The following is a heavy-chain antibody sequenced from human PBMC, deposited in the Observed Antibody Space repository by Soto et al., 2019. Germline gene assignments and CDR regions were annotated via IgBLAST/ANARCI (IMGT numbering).Heavy chain of an antibody. V-gene: IGHV3-23*01. Sequence: GGSLRLSCAASGFPFSHYAMSWVRQAPGKGLEWVSAISGGGGTTYYAGSVKGRFTISRDNSKNTLFLQMNSLRAEDTAVYYCAKFFVETGESSGWPWSFHYWGQGTLVTVSS. CDR1: GFPFSHYA. D-gene: IGHD6-19*01. CDR2: ISGGGGTT. CDR3: AKFFVETGESSGWPWSFHY. J-gene: IGHJ4*02.